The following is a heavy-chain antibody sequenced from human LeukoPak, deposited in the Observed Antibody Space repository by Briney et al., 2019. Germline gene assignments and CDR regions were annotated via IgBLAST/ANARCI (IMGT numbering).Heavy chain of an antibody. V-gene: IGHV3-48*03. CDR2: ISSSGSII. J-gene: IGHJ3*01. CDR1: GFTFRSCE. Sequence: GGSLRLSCAASGFTFRSCELSWVRQAPAKGLEWVSYISSSGSIIYYADSVKGRFTISRDSAKNSLYLKMNSLRAEDTAVYDCARHDDHGNSDAFDVWGPGTMVTVSS. D-gene: IGHD4-23*01. CDR3: ARHDDHGNSDAFDV.